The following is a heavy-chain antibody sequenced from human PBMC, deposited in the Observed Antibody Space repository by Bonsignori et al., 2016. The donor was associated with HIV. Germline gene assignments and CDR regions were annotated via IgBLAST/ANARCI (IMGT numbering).Heavy chain of an antibody. Sequence: SETLSLTCAVYGGSFSGYYWSWIRQPPGKGLEWIGEINHSGSTNYNPSLKSRVTISVDTSKNQFSLKLSSVTAADTAVYYCARFLLGRWINWFDPWGPGNPGHRLL. CDR3: ARFLLGRWINWFDP. CDR1: GGSFSGYY. V-gene: IGHV4-34*01. D-gene: IGHD5-24*01. CDR2: INHSGST. J-gene: IGHJ5*02.